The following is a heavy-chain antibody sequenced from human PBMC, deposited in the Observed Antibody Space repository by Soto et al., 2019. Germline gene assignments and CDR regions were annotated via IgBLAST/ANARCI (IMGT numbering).Heavy chain of an antibody. Sequence: GGSLRLSCAASGFTFSSYAMSWVRQAPGKGLEWVSAISGSGGSTYYADSVKGRSTISRDNSKNTLYLQMNSLRAEDTAVYYCAKAADYDFWSGGPDYYMDVWGKGTTVTVSS. CDR2: ISGSGGST. J-gene: IGHJ6*03. V-gene: IGHV3-23*01. CDR1: GFTFSSYA. CDR3: AKAADYDFWSGGPDYYMDV. D-gene: IGHD3-3*01.